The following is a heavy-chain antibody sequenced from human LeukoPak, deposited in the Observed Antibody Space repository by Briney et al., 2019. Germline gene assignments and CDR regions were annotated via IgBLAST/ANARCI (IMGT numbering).Heavy chain of an antibody. CDR2: IIPILGIA. J-gene: IGHJ4*02. CDR3: ARSGDNWSCDN. Sequence: ASVKVSCKASGGTFSSYAISWVRQAPGQGLEWMGRIIPILGIANYAQKFQGRVTITADKSTSTAYMELNSLSSEDTAVYYCARSGDNWSCDNWGQGTLVTVSS. V-gene: IGHV1-69*04. D-gene: IGHD5-24*01. CDR1: GGTFSSYA.